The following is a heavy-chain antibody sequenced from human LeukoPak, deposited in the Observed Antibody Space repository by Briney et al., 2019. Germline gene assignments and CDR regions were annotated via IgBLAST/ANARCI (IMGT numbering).Heavy chain of an antibody. CDR2: INPNRGGT. Sequence: GASVKVSCKASGYTFTGYYMHWVRQAPGQGLEWMGWINPNRGGTNYAQKFQGRVTMTRDTSISTAYMELSRLRSDDTAVYCCARDPLGTHADYWGQGTLVTVSS. D-gene: IGHD3-16*01. J-gene: IGHJ4*02. V-gene: IGHV1-2*02. CDR3: ARDPLGTHADY. CDR1: GYTFTGYY.